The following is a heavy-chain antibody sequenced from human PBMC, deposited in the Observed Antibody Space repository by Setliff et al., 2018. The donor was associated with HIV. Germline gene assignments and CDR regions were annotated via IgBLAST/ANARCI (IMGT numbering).Heavy chain of an antibody. CDR2: IVVGSGNT. Sequence: SVKVSCKASGFTFTSSAMQWVRQARGQRLEWIGWIVVGSGNTNYAQKFQERVTITRDMSVSTAYMELSRLTSDDTAVYYCATVDDVSQIYFDYWGQGTLVTVSS. V-gene: IGHV1-58*02. J-gene: IGHJ4*02. CDR3: ATVDDVSQIYFDY. D-gene: IGHD3-3*01. CDR1: GFTFTSSA.